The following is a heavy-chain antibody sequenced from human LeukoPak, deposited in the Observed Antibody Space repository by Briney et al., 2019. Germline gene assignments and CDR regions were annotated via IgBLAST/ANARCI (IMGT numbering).Heavy chain of an antibody. J-gene: IGHJ5*02. CDR3: ARQFCSGGSCYPKYNWFDP. Sequence: PSETLSLTCAVYGGSFSGYYWSWIRQPPGKGLEWIGYIYYSGSTNYNPSLKSRVTISVDTSKNQFSLKLSSVTAADTAVYYCARQFCSGGSCYPKYNWFDPWGQGTLVTVSS. V-gene: IGHV4-59*08. D-gene: IGHD2-15*01. CDR1: GGSFSGYY. CDR2: IYYSGST.